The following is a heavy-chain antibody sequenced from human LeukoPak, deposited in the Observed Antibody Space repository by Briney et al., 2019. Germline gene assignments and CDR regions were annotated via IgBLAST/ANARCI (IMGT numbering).Heavy chain of an antibody. J-gene: IGHJ3*02. V-gene: IGHV4-59*01. D-gene: IGHD6-19*01. CDR1: GGSMSSYY. CDR2: IYYSGTT. CDR3: AGDVSGVAGSAFDI. Sequence: SETLSLTCTVSGGSMSSYYWSWIRQPPGKGLEWVGYIYYSGTTSYNPSLKSRVTISVDTSKNQFSLKLSSVTAADTAVYYCAGDVSGVAGSAFDIWGQGTMVTVSS.